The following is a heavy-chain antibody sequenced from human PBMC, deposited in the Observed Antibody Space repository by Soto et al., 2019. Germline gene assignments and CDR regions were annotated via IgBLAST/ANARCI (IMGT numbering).Heavy chain of an antibody. CDR2: ISYDGSNK. D-gene: IGHD2-2*01. V-gene: IGHV3-30-3*01. CDR1: GFTFSSYA. CDR3: ARDLGYCSSTSCYGALDY. Sequence: GGSLRLSCAASGFTFSSYAMHWVRQAPGKGLEWVAVISYDGSNKYYADSVKGRFTISRDNSKNTLYLQMNSLRAEDTAVYYCARDLGYCSSTSCYGALDYWGQGTLVTVSS. J-gene: IGHJ4*02.